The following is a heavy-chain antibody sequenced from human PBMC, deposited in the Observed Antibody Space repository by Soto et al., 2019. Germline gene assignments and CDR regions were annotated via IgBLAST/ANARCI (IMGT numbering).Heavy chain of an antibody. Sequence: QVQLVQSGAEVKKPGASVKVSCKTSGYTFSSLGISWVRQAPGQGLEWMGWISTYNGNTNYAQKFQGRVTVTTDTSTSTAYMELRSLRSDDTAIYYCARDLGGGNLTGYPYGMDVWGQGTTVTVSS. CDR2: ISTYNGNT. D-gene: IGHD3-9*01. J-gene: IGHJ6*02. V-gene: IGHV1-18*01. CDR1: GYTFSSLG. CDR3: ARDLGGGNLTGYPYGMDV.